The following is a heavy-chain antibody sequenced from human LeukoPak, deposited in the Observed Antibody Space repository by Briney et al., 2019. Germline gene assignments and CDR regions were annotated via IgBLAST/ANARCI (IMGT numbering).Heavy chain of an antibody. D-gene: IGHD5-12*01. CDR3: ARELPYSGYDSSRDY. V-gene: IGHV1-2*06. CDR2: INPNSGGT. CDR1: GYTFTGYY. Sequence: ASVKVSCKASGYTFTGYYMHWVRQAPGQGLEWMGRINPNSGGTNYAQQFQGRVTMTRDTSISTAYVELSRLRSDDTAVYYCARELPYSGYDSSRDYWGQGTLVTVSS. J-gene: IGHJ4*02.